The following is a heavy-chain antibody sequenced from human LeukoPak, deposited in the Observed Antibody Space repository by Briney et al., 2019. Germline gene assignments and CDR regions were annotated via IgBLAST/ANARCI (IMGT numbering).Heavy chain of an antibody. CDR2: ILRGYI. D-gene: IGHD6-13*01. Sequence: GGSLRLSCAASGFPFSVYSMSWVRQAPGKGLEWVSSILRGYIYYADSVKGRFTISRDNAKNSLYLQMNSLRAEDTAVYYCARDLQRGSSSWPYNWFDPWGQGTLVTVSS. CDR3: ARDLQRGSSSWPYNWFDP. J-gene: IGHJ5*02. CDR1: GFPFSVYS. V-gene: IGHV3-21*01.